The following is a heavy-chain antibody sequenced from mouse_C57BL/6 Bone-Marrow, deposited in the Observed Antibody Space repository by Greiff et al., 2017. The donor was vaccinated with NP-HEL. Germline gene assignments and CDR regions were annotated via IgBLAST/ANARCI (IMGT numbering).Heavy chain of an antibody. V-gene: IGHV1-82*01. Sequence: QVQLKQSGPELVKPGASVKISCKASGYAFSSSWMNWVKQRPGKGLEWIGRIYPGDGDTNYNGKFKGKATLTADKSSSTAYMQLSSLTSEDSAVYFCARRAYYSNYVWYFDVWGTGTTVTVSS. J-gene: IGHJ1*03. CDR3: ARRAYYSNYVWYFDV. CDR1: GYAFSSSW. CDR2: IYPGDGDT. D-gene: IGHD2-5*01.